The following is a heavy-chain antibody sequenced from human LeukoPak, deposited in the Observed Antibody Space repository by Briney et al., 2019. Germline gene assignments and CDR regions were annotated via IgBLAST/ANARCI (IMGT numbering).Heavy chain of an antibody. J-gene: IGHJ4*02. V-gene: IGHV3-30*02. Sequence: GGSLRLSCAASGFTFSRNGMHWVRQAPGKGLEWVAFIRYDGSNEYYADSVKGRFSISRDNSKNTLYLQMNSLRAEDTAVYYCAKGGWTCSGGSCYFAYWGQGTLVTVSS. CDR1: GFTFSRNG. D-gene: IGHD2-15*01. CDR3: AKGGWTCSGGSCYFAY. CDR2: IRYDGSNE.